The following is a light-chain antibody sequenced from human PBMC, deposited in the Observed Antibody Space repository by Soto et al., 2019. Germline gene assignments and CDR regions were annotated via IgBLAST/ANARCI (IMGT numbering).Light chain of an antibody. CDR1: QSVSTN. Sequence: EIVVTQSPATLSVPPGERATLSCRASQSVSTNFAWYQQKPGQAPRLLIYGASTRATAVPARFTASGSGTEFTLTISSLQSEDFAVYYCQQYNTWPRTFGQGTKV. CDR3: QQYNTWPRT. CDR2: GAS. J-gene: IGKJ1*01. V-gene: IGKV3-15*01.